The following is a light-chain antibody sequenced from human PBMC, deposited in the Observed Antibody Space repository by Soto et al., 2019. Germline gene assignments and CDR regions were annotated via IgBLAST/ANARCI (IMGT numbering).Light chain of an antibody. CDR1: SSDVGGYDY. CDR2: EVS. CDR3: SSYTSSSTDV. V-gene: IGLV2-14*01. Sequence: QSALTQPASMSGSPGQSSTISCTGTSSDVGGYDYVSWYQHHPGKAPKLTIYEVSNRPSGVSNRFSGSKSGNTASLTISGLQAEYEAEYYCSSYTSSSTDVFGTGTKVTVL. J-gene: IGLJ1*01.